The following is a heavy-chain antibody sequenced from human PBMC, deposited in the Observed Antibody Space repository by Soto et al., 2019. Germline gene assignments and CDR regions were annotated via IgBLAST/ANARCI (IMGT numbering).Heavy chain of an antibody. V-gene: IGHV1-18*04. Sequence: QVQLVQSGAEVKKPGASVKVSCKASGYTFTSYGISWVRQAPGQGLEWMGWISAYNGNTNYAQKLQGRVTMTTDTRTSTAYMELRSLRSDDTAVYYCARSTYGDYLPWYFGGAYWGQGTLVTVSS. J-gene: IGHJ4*02. CDR1: GYTFTSYG. CDR3: ARSTYGDYLPWYFGGAY. D-gene: IGHD4-17*01. CDR2: ISAYNGNT.